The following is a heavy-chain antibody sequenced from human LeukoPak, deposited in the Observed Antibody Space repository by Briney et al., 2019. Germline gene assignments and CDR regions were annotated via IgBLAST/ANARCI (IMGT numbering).Heavy chain of an antibody. V-gene: IGHV4-61*01. J-gene: IGHJ3*01. Sequence: PSETLSLTCTVSGGSVSRGSYFWSWIRQPPGKGLECIGYIYYSGSTKYNPSLKSRVTIPIDTSKNQFSLKLTSVTAADTAVYYCARDRAVAGNDAFDLWGQGTMVTVSS. D-gene: IGHD6-19*01. CDR2: IYYSGST. CDR3: ARDRAVAGNDAFDL. CDR1: GGSVSRGSYF.